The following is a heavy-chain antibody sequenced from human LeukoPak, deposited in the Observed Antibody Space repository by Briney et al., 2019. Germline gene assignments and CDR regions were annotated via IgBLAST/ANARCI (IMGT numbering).Heavy chain of an antibody. D-gene: IGHD3-10*01. Sequence: GGSLRLSCAASRFTFSNYAMTWVRQAPGKGLEWVSTISGSGVGTYYADSVKGRFTFSRENSKNTLYLQMNSLRAEDTAVYYCAKGIPEADYYGSGSYGYFDYWGQGTLVTVSS. CDR1: RFTFSNYA. CDR3: AKGIPEADYYGSGSYGYFDY. CDR2: ISGSGVGT. J-gene: IGHJ4*02. V-gene: IGHV3-23*01.